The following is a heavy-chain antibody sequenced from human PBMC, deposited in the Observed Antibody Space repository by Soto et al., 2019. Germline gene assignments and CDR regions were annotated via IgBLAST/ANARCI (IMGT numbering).Heavy chain of an antibody. V-gene: IGHV3-49*03. CDR3: TRDHYGRGFSSGAFDS. Sequence: GGSLRLSWSPSGFTFGDYAMNWFRQAPGKGLEWVGFIKSKAFGGTPEYAASVKGRFTISRDDSMSIAYLQMNSLKTDDTAVYYCTRDHYGRGFSSGAFDSWGQGTPVTVSS. CDR2: IKSKAFGGTP. CDR1: GFTFGDYA. D-gene: IGHD5-18*01. J-gene: IGHJ4*02.